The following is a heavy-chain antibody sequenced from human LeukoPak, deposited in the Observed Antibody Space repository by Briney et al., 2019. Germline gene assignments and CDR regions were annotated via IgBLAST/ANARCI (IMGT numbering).Heavy chain of an antibody. Sequence: SETLSLTCTVSGGSISSYYWSWIRQPPGKGLEWIGYIYYSGSTNYNPSLKSRVTISVDTSKNQFSLKLSSVTAADTAVYYCARNIVVVPAATPIGFDIWGRGTMVTVSS. CDR3: ARNIVVVPAATPIGFDI. D-gene: IGHD2-2*01. J-gene: IGHJ3*02. V-gene: IGHV4-59*01. CDR1: GGSISSYY. CDR2: IYYSGST.